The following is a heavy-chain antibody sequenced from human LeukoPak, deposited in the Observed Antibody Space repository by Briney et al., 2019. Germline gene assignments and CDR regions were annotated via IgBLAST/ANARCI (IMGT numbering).Heavy chain of an antibody. V-gene: IGHV4-4*07. CDR1: GASISSYF. Sequence: SETLSLTCTVSGASISSYFWSWIRQPAGKELEWIGRISTTGSTYYNPSVKSRVTMSGDTSKNQFSLKLSSVTAADTAVYYCARGVNGYLHHDYWGQGTLVTVSS. D-gene: IGHD5-18*01. CDR3: ARGVNGYLHHDY. CDR2: ISTTGST. J-gene: IGHJ4*02.